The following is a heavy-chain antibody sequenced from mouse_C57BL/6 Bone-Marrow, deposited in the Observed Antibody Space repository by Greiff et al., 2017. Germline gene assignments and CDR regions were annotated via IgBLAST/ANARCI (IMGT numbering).Heavy chain of an antibody. V-gene: IGHV1-81*01. CDR2: IYPRSGNT. J-gene: IGHJ4*01. CDR3: ARRWGFYDHYAMDY. CDR1: GYTFTSYG. D-gene: IGHD2-3*01. Sequence: QVQLQQSGAELARPGASVKLSCKASGYTFTSYGISWVKQRTGQGLEWIGEIYPRSGNTYYNEKFKGKGTLTADKSSSTAYLELRSLTSEDSAVYFCARRWGFYDHYAMDYWGQGTSVTVSS.